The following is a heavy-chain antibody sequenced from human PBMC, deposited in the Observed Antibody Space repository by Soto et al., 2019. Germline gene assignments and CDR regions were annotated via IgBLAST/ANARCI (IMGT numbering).Heavy chain of an antibody. CDR1: GFTVSGSY. J-gene: IGHJ4*02. CDR2: IYAGGST. Sequence: EVQLVESGGGLIQPGGSLRLSCTASGFTVSGSYMSWVRQAPGKGLEWVSVIYAGGSTYYADSVKGRFTISRDDSKRTLYLQMNSLRAEDTAIYYCASLSPLQGEYFFDCWGQGTLVTVSS. D-gene: IGHD3-16*01. V-gene: IGHV3-53*01. CDR3: ASLSPLQGEYFFDC.